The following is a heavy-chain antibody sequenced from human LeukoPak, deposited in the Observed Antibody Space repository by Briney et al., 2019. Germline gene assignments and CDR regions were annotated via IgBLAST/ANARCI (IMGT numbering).Heavy chain of an antibody. CDR1: GGTFSSYA. V-gene: IGHV1-18*01. Sequence: GSSVKVSCKASGGTFSSYAISWVRQAPGQGLEWMGWISAYNGNTNYAQKLQGRVTMTTDTSTSTAYMELRSLRSDDTAVYYCAREPVAGKYNWFDPWGQGTLVTVSS. J-gene: IGHJ5*02. CDR2: ISAYNGNT. D-gene: IGHD6-19*01. CDR3: AREPVAGKYNWFDP.